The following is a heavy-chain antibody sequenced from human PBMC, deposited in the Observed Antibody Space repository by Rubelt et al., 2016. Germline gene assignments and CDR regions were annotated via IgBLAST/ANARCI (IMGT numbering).Heavy chain of an antibody. Sequence: GGSLRLSCAASGFSFSSHGMNWVRQAPGRGLEWVAFILYDGSDKQYGDSVKGRFTISRDNYKNTLYLQMDSLRADDTAVYYCARVITGSSGWSAWGQGTLVTVSS. CDR1: GFSFSSHG. D-gene: IGHD6-19*01. CDR2: ILYDGSDK. J-gene: IGHJ5*02. V-gene: IGHV3-30*02. CDR3: ARVITGSSGWSA.